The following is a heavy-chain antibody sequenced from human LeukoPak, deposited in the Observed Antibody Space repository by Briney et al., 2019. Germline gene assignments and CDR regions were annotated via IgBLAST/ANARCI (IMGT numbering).Heavy chain of an antibody. CDR3: ARAPRLRGDAFDI. V-gene: IGHV3-48*01. CDR1: GFTFSSYS. Sequence: GGSLRLSCAASGFTFSSYSMNWVRQAPGKGLEWVSYISSSSSTIYYADSVKGRFTISRDNAKNSLYLQMNSLRAEDTAVYYCARAPRLRGDAFDIWGQGTMVTVSP. CDR2: ISSSSSTI. J-gene: IGHJ3*02. D-gene: IGHD1-1*01.